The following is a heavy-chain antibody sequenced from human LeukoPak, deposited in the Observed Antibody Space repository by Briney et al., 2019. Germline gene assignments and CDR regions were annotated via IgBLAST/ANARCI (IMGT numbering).Heavy chain of an antibody. V-gene: IGHV4-59*08. J-gene: IGHJ4*02. Sequence: SETLSLTCTVSGGSISSYYWSWIRQPPGKGLEWIGYIYYSGSTNYNPSLKGRVTLSVDTSKNQFSLKLSSVTAADTAVYYCARGGDCSGGSCPFDYWGQGTLVTVSS. CDR3: ARGGDCSGGSCPFDY. D-gene: IGHD2-15*01. CDR1: GGSISSYY. CDR2: IYYSGST.